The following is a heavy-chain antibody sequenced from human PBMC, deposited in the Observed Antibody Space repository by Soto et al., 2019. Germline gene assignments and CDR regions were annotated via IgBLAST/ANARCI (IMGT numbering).Heavy chain of an antibody. CDR1: GCSIRIGVYY. Sequence: VQLLESGPGLVKPSQTLSLTCTVSGCSIRIGVYYWGWLRQHPGKVLEWIGYIYYRGVTYYSPSLKSRVTISLDTSKNQFSLKLSSVTAADTAVYYCAGGVLYWGQGTLVTVAS. CDR3: AGGVLY. J-gene: IGHJ4*02. CDR2: IYYRGVT. V-gene: IGHV4-31*03.